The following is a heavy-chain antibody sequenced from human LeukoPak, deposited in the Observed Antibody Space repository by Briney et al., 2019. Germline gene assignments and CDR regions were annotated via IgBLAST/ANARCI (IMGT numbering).Heavy chain of an antibody. J-gene: IGHJ4*02. CDR2: ISGSGGST. CDR3: AKGHYYDSSGYPAHFDY. D-gene: IGHD3-22*01. V-gene: IGHV3-23*01. CDR1: GFTFSSYA. Sequence: AGGSLRLSCAASGFTFSSYAMSWVRQAPGKGLEWVSAISGSGGSTYYADSVKGRFTISRDNSKDTLYLQMNSLRAEDTAVYYCAKGHYYDSSGYPAHFDYWGQGTLVTVSS.